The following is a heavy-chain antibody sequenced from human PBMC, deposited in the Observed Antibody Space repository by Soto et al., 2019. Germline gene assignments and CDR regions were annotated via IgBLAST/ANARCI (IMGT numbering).Heavy chain of an antibody. Sequence: PGESLKLSCKGSGYSFTSYWISWVRQMPGXGLGWMGRIDPSDSYTNYSPSFQGHVTISADKSISTAYLQWSSLKASDTAMYYCASTKLAVEPTTYYYYGMDVWGQGTKVTVSS. D-gene: IGHD1-1*01. V-gene: IGHV5-10-1*01. J-gene: IGHJ6*02. CDR2: IDPSDSYT. CDR3: ASTKLAVEPTTYYYYGMDV. CDR1: GYSFTSYW.